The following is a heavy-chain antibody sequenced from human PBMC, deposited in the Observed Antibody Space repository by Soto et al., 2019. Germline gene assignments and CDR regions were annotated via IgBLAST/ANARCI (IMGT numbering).Heavy chain of an antibody. CDR3: ARGTSWQLPFDY. CDR1: SDSISSYY. J-gene: IGHJ4*02. Sequence: SETLSLTCTVSSDSISSYYWSWIRQPPGKRLEWIGYISYSGSTDYNPSLKSRVTISGDTSKDQFSLKVSSVTAADTAVYYCARGTSWQLPFDYWGQGTLVTVSS. D-gene: IGHD6-13*01. CDR2: ISYSGST. V-gene: IGHV4-59*01.